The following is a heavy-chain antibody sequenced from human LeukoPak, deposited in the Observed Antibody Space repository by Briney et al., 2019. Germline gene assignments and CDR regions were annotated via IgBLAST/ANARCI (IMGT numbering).Heavy chain of an antibody. CDR1: GFTFSSYA. D-gene: IGHD3-22*01. J-gene: IGHJ4*02. CDR2: ISYDGSNK. Sequence: GGSLRLSCAASGFTFSSYAVHWVRQAPGKGLEWVAVISYDGSNKYYADSVKGRFTISRDNSKNTLYLQMNSLRAEDTAVYYCARDLIQFAHYYDSSGSISLGYWGQGTLVTVSS. CDR3: ARDLIQFAHYYDSSGSISLGY. V-gene: IGHV3-30*04.